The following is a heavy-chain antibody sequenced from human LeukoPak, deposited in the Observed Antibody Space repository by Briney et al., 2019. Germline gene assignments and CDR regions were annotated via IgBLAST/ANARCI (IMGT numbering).Heavy chain of an antibody. CDR2: IYSGGST. J-gene: IGHJ5*02. Sequence: GGSLRLSCAASGFTVSSNYMSWVRQAPGKGLEWVSVIYSGGSTYYADSVKGRFTSSRDNSKNTLYLQMNSLRAEDTAVYYCARDPVAVAGTIQLPWGQGTLVTVSS. D-gene: IGHD6-19*01. CDR1: GFTVSSNY. CDR3: ARDPVAVAGTIQLP. V-gene: IGHV3-53*01.